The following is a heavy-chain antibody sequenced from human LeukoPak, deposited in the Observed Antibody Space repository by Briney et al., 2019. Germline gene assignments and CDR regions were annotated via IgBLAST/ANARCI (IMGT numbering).Heavy chain of an antibody. V-gene: IGHV3-13*01. CDR2: IYRAGDT. D-gene: IGHD3-10*01. J-gene: IGHJ3*02. CDR1: GFTLSTYD. CDR3: AREMSGSNDALDI. Sequence: GGSLRLSCAASGFTLSTYDMHWVRQPTGEDLEWVSIIYRAGDTYYPGSVKGRFTISRDDAKNSLYLQMNSLRAEDTAVYYYAREMSGSNDALDIWGQGTMVTVSS.